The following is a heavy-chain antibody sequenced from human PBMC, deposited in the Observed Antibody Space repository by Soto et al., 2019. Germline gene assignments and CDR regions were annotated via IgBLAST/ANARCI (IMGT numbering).Heavy chain of an antibody. CDR3: ARRRTSYYGMDV. J-gene: IGHJ6*02. CDR1: GGTFSSYA. V-gene: IGHV1-69*12. CDR2: IIPIFGTA. Sequence: QVQLVQSGAEVKKPGSSVKVSCKASGGTFSSYAISWVRQAPGQGLEWMGGIIPIFGTANYVQKFQGRVTITADESTSTAYMELSSLRSEHTPVYYCARRRTSYYGMDVWCQGTTVTVSS.